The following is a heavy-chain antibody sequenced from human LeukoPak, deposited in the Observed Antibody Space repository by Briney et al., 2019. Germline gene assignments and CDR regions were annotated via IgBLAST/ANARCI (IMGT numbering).Heavy chain of an antibody. J-gene: IGHJ4*02. Sequence: ASVKVSCKASGDTFTGYYMHWVRQAPGQGLEWMGWINPNSGGTNYAQKFQGRVTMTRDTSISTAYMELSRLRSDDTAVYYCARDSVGLWVEDYYGVYFDYWGQGTLVTVSS. D-gene: IGHD3-10*01. CDR3: ARDSVGLWVEDYYGVYFDY. CDR2: INPNSGGT. CDR1: GDTFTGYY. V-gene: IGHV1-2*02.